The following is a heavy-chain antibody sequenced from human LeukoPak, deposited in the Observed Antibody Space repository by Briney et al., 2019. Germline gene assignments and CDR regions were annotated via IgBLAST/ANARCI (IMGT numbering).Heavy chain of an antibody. CDR1: GYTFTGYY. V-gene: IGHV1-69*13. Sequence: GASVKVSCKASGYTFTGYYMHWVRQAPGQGLEWMGGIIPIFHTANYAQKFQGRVTITADESTSTAYMELSRLRSEDTAVYYCARDPPDYWGQGTLVTVSS. CDR3: ARDPPDY. J-gene: IGHJ4*02. CDR2: IIPIFHTA.